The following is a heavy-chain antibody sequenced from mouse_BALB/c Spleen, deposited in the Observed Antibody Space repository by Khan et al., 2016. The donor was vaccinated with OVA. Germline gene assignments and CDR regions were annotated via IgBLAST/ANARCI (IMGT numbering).Heavy chain of an antibody. Sequence: EVELVESGPGLVKPSQSLSLTCSVTGYSITSGYFWNWIRQFPGNNLEWLGYIRYDGDSNYNPSLKNRISITRDTSKNQFFLKLNSVPPEDTATYCCARGGSSGPAGFAYWGQGTLVTVSA. CDR1: GYSITSGYF. CDR3: ARGGSSGPAGFAY. D-gene: IGHD3-1*01. V-gene: IGHV3-6*02. CDR2: IRYDGDS. J-gene: IGHJ3*01.